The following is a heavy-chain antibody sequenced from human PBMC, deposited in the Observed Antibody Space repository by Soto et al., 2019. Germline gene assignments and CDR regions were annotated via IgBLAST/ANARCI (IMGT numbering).Heavy chain of an antibody. CDR2: IYYSGST. J-gene: IGHJ6*02. D-gene: IGHD5-18*01. CDR3: ARPLYSYGPMDV. V-gene: IGHV4-61*01. Sequence: QVQLQESGPGLVKPSETLSLTCTVSGGSVSSGSYYWSWIRQAPGKGLEWIGYIYYSGSTNYHPALKCRVTISVDTSKNQFSLKLSSVTAADTAVYYCARPLYSYGPMDVWGQGTTVTVSS. CDR1: GGSVSSGSYY.